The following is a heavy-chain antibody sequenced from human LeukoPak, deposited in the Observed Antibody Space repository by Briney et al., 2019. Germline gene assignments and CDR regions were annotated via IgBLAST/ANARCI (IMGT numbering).Heavy chain of an antibody. CDR1: GYTFTGYY. CDR2: TNPNSGGT. Sequence: GASVKVSCKASGYTFTGYYMHWVRQAPGQGLEWMGRTNPNSGGTNYAQKFQGRVTMTRDTSISTAYMELSRLRSDDTAVYYCARVKATRVTHAFGYWGQGTLVTVSS. D-gene: IGHD1-26*01. V-gene: IGHV1-2*06. J-gene: IGHJ4*02. CDR3: ARVKATRVTHAFGY.